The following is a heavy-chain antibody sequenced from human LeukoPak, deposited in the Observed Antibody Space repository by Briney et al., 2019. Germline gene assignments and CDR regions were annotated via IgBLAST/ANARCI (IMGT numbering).Heavy chain of an antibody. CDR2: VSTMGGVT. D-gene: IGHD2-15*01. Sequence: PGGSLRLSCAASGFTFNIDAMSWVRHAPEEGLGRVSAVSTMGGVTYYAESVKGRFTISRDNSKNTLYLQMNSLSAEDTAVYYCARQLVSCSDGNCYFDYWGEGTLVTVSS. V-gene: IGHV3-23*01. CDR1: GFTFNIDA. CDR3: ARQLVSCSDGNCYFDY. J-gene: IGHJ4*02.